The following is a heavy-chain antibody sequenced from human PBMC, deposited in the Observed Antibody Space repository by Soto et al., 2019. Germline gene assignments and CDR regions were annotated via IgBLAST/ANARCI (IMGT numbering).Heavy chain of an antibody. Sequence: ASVKVSCKASGYTFTSYGISGVRQAPGQGLEWMGWISAYNGNTNYAQKLQGRVTMTTDTSTSTAYMELRSLRSDDTAVYYCALARIAAAGTRGYYYGMDVWGQGTTVTVSS. D-gene: IGHD6-13*01. V-gene: IGHV1-18*01. J-gene: IGHJ6*02. CDR1: GYTFTSYG. CDR2: ISAYNGNT. CDR3: ALARIAAAGTRGYYYGMDV.